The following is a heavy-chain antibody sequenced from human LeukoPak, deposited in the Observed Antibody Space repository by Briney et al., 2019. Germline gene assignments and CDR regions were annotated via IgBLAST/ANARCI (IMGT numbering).Heavy chain of an antibody. CDR2: INHSGST. CDR1: GGSFSGYY. Sequence: ASETLSLTCAVYGGSFSGYYWSWIRQPPGKGLEWIGEINHSGSTNYNPFLKSRVTISVDTSKNQFSLKLSSVTAADTAVYYCARSRRYYGSGSYYTRTPIFDYWGQGTLVTVSS. CDR3: ARSRRYYGSGSYYTRTPIFDY. J-gene: IGHJ4*02. D-gene: IGHD3-10*01. V-gene: IGHV4-34*01.